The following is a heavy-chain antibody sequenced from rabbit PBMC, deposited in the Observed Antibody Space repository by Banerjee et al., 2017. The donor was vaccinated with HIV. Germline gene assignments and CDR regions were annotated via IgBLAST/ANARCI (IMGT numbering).Heavy chain of an antibody. CDR1: GFDFSSYW. CDR2: IGTGSSGST. CDR3: AKTMGGSNDGAADL. V-gene: IGHV1S45*01. J-gene: IGHJ4*01. D-gene: IGHD4-2*01. Sequence: QEQLKESGGGLVQPGGSLKLSCKASGFDFSSYWMSWVRQAPGKGLEWIGCIGTGSSGSTYYATWAKGRFTISKTSSTTVTLQMTSLTAADTATYFCAKTMGGSNDGAADLWGPGTLVTVS.